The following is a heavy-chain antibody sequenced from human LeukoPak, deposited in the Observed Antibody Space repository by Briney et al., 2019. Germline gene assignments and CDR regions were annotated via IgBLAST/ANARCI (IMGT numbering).Heavy chain of an antibody. Sequence: GGSLRLSCVGSGFTFSKKWMSWVRQAPGKGLEWVGRIKNKIDGGTTDDAAPVKGRFTISRDDSKNSLYLQMTSLKTEDTALYYCATYNDRDAFDIWGQGTMVTVSP. CDR3: ATYNDRDAFDI. CDR1: GFTFSKKW. J-gene: IGHJ3*02. V-gene: IGHV3-15*01. D-gene: IGHD1-14*01. CDR2: IKNKIDGGTT.